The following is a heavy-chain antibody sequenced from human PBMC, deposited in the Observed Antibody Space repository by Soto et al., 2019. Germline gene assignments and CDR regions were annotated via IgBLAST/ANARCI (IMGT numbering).Heavy chain of an antibody. J-gene: IGHJ4*02. CDR2: ISSSSDTI. CDR1: GFTFSGYS. V-gene: IGHV3-48*01. CDR3: AREAAVAGTRTYYFDY. D-gene: IGHD6-19*01. Sequence: GGSLRLSCAASGFTFSGYSMNWVRQAPGKGLEWVLYISSSSDTIYYADSVRGRFTISRDNAKNSLYVQMNSLRAEDMAVYYCAREAAVAGTRTYYFDYWGQGALVTVSS.